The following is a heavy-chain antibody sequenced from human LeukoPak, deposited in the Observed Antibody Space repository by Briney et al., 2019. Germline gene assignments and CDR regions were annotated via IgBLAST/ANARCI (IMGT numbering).Heavy chain of an antibody. CDR1: GGSISSYY. V-gene: IGHV4-59*01. CDR2: IYYSGGT. Sequence: SETLSLTCTVSGGSISSYYWSWIREPPGKGLGWIGYIYYSGGTPYNPSLKSRVTISVDTSKNQFSLKLNSVTAADKAVYYCARRGSSNYFDYWGQGTLVTVSS. D-gene: IGHD4-11*01. CDR3: ARRGSSNYFDY. J-gene: IGHJ4*02.